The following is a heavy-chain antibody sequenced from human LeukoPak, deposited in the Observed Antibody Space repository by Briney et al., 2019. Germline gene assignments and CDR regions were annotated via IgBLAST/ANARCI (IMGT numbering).Heavy chain of an antibody. CDR2: IRYDGSNK. Sequence: GGSLRLSCAASGFTFSSYGMHWVRQAPGKGLEWVAFIRYDGSNKYYADSVKGRFTISRDNSKNTLYLQMNSLRAEDTAVYYCAKDSERQWLGYTEWYHFDYWGQGTLVTVPS. V-gene: IGHV3-30*02. D-gene: IGHD6-19*01. CDR3: AKDSERQWLGYTEWYHFDY. CDR1: GFTFSSYG. J-gene: IGHJ4*02.